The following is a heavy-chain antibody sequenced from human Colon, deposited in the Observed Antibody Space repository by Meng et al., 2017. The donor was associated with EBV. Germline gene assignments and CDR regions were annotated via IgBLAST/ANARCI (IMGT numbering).Heavy chain of an antibody. CDR1: GGSFSNSY. D-gene: IGHD3-3*01. J-gene: IGHJ4*02. V-gene: IGHV4-34*01. Sequence: QGQHQQGGAGLLKPSGTLSITCAYYGGSFSNSYWSWIRQPPGKRLEWIGEINESGSTKYNPSLKSQVTILMDTSKNQFSLRLSSVTAADTAVYYCRNAFCSAEAGCSDQWGQGTLVTVSS. CDR3: RNAFCSAEAGCSDQ. CDR2: INESGST.